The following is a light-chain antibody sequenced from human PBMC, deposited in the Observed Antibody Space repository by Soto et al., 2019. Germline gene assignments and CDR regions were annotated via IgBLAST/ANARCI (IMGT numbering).Light chain of an antibody. Sequence: DIQMTQSHSTLSATAGDRVTITCRASQSISSWLAWYQHKPGKAPKLLIYDASNLDSGVPSRFSGSGSGTEFSLTISNLQPDDCATYYCQQYENYWTFGQGTKVDI. CDR2: DAS. J-gene: IGKJ1*01. V-gene: IGKV1-5*01. CDR3: QQYENYWT. CDR1: QSISSW.